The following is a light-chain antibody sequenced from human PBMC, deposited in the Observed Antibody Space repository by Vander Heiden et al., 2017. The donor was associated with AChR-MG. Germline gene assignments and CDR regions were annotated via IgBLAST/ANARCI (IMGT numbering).Light chain of an antibody. CDR1: NIGSKN. V-gene: IGLV3-9*01. Sequence: SYELPQPLSVAVARGQTARITCGGNNIGSKNVHWYQQKPGQAPVLVIYRDSNRPSGIPERFSGSNSGNTATLTISRAQAGDEADYYCQVWDSSTVVFGTGTKVTVL. J-gene: IGLJ1*01. CDR3: QVWDSSTVV. CDR2: RDS.